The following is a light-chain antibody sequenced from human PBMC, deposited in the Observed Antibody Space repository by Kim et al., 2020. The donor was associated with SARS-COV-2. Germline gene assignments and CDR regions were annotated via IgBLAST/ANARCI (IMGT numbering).Light chain of an antibody. CDR1: SLRSYY. CDR2: GKN. J-gene: IGLJ3*02. CDR3: NSRDSSGNHSWV. Sequence: LGQTVRITCQGDSLRSYYASWYQQKPGQAPVLVIYGKNNRPSGIPDRVSGSSSGNTASLTITGAQAEDEADYYCNSRDSSGNHSWVFGGGTQLTVL. V-gene: IGLV3-19*01.